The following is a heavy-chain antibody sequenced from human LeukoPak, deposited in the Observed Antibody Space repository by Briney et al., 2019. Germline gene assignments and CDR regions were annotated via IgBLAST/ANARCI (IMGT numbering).Heavy chain of an antibody. CDR3: ARHVEMATIFHYYYYMDV. D-gene: IGHD5-24*01. CDR1: GGSFSGYY. CDR2: INHSGST. Sequence: SETLSLTCAVYGGSFSGYYWSWIRQPPGKGLEWIGEINHSGSTNYNPSLKSRVTISVDTSKNQFFLKLSSVTAADTAVYYCARHVEMATIFHYYYYMDVWGKGTTVTISS. J-gene: IGHJ6*03. V-gene: IGHV4-34*01.